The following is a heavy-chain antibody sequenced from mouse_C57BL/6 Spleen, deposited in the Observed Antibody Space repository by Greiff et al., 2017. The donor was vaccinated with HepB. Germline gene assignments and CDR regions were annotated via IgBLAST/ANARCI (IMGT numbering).Heavy chain of an antibody. CDR1: GYTFTDYY. V-gene: IGHV1-19*01. CDR3: ARSPSITTVVARYFDV. J-gene: IGHJ1*03. Sequence: VQLQQSGPVLVKPGASVKMSCKASGYTFTDYYMNWVKQSHGKSLEWIGVINPYNGGTSYNQKFKGKATLTVDKSSSTAYMELNSLTSEDSAVYYWARSPSITTVVARYFDVWGTGTTVTVSS. CDR2: INPYNGGT. D-gene: IGHD1-1*01.